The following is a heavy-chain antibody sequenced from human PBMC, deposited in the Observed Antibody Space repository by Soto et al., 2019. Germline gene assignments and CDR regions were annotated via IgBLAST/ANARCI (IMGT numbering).Heavy chain of an antibody. V-gene: IGHV3-48*01. CDR2: ISLSGNTI. J-gene: IGHJ5*02. D-gene: IGHD4-4*01. CDR1: GFTFDDYG. CDR3: ARRLDPLQYSVS. Sequence: VQLVESGGGLVQPGGSLRISCAASGFTFDDYGMNWVRQVPGKRLEWVSFISLSGNTIYYADSVRGRFTISRDNAKSKLYLQMNSLRADDTATYYCARRLDPLQYSVSWGRGTLVTVSS.